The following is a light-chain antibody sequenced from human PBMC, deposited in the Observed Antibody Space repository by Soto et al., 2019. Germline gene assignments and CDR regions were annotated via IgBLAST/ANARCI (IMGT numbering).Light chain of an antibody. V-gene: IGLV2-11*01. CDR3: SSFAVSNSFV. CDR2: DVS. CDR1: STDVGGYNY. Sequence: QSVLTQPRSVSGSPGQSVTISCTGTSTDVGGYNYVSWYQQHPGKVPQLMLYDVSKRPSGVPDRFSGSKSGNTASLTVSGLQAEDEADYYCSSFAVSNSFVFGTGTKVTVL. J-gene: IGLJ1*01.